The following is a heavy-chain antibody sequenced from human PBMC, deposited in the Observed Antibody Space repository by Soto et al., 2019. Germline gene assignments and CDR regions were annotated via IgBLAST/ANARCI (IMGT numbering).Heavy chain of an antibody. CDR1: GGSISSGGYS. CDR3: ARAPSP. V-gene: IGHV4-30-2*01. CDR2: IYHSGST. Sequence: QLQLQASGSGLVKPSQTLSLTCAVSGGSISSGGYSWSWIRQPPGKGLEWIAYIYHSGSTYYNPSLKSRVTIAVDSPKNQFSLKLSSVTAADTAGYYCARAPSPLGQGTLVTVSS. J-gene: IGHJ5*02.